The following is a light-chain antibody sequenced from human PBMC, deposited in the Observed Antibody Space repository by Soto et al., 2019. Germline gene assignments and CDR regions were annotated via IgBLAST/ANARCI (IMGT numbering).Light chain of an antibody. CDR3: LQYNYYWT. CDR1: QNINSW. Sequence: DIQMTQSPSTLSASVGDRVTITCRASQNINSWLAWYQQKPGQAPKLLIYKASTLDSGVPSRFTGSQSGTEFTLTISSLQPDDYATYFCLQYNYYWTFGQGTRVEIK. J-gene: IGKJ1*01. V-gene: IGKV1-5*03. CDR2: KAS.